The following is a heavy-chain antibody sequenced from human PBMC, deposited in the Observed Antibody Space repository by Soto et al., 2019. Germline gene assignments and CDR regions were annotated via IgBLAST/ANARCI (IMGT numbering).Heavy chain of an antibody. Sequence: LRLSCAASGFTFSSYGMHWVRQAPGKGLEWVAVISYDGSNKYYADSVKGRFTISRDNSKNTLYLQMNSLRAEDTAVYYCAKSRDHTPYYGMDVWSQGTTVTVSS. J-gene: IGHJ6*02. D-gene: IGHD2-2*02. V-gene: IGHV3-30*18. CDR2: ISYDGSNK. CDR3: AKSRDHTPYYGMDV. CDR1: GFTFSSYG.